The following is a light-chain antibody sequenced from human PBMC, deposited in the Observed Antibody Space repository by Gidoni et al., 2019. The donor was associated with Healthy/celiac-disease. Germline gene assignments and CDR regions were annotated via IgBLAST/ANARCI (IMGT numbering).Light chain of an antibody. V-gene: IGKV3-11*01. CDR1: QSVSSY. J-gene: IGKJ1*01. CDR3: QQRSNWPPWT. CDR2: DAS. Sequence: EIVLTQSPATLPLSPGERATLSCRASQSVSSYLAWYQQKPGQAPRLLIYDASNRATGIPARFSGSGSGTDFTLTISSLEPEDFAVYYCQQRSNWPPWTFGQXTKVEIK.